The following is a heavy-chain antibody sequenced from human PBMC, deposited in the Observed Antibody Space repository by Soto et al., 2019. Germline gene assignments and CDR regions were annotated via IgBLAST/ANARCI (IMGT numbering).Heavy chain of an antibody. D-gene: IGHD3-22*01. J-gene: IGHJ3*02. CDR3: ARGHRYYDYPDI. CDR2: IHYSETI. V-gene: IGHV4-30-4*01. Sequence: QVQLQESGPGLVKASQTLSLTCTVSGASVNSGDYYWSWVRQPPGRGLEWIGYIHYSETIYYNPSLKSRVQILVETFKNKFSLEVSCVTAADTAVYYCARGHRYYDYPDIWGQGTTVTVSS. CDR1: GASVNSGDYY.